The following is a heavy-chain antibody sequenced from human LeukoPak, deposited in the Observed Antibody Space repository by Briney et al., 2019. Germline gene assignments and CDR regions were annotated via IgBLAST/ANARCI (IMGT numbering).Heavy chain of an antibody. CDR2: ISSSGFTI. CDR3: VCVSWYVLDY. V-gene: IGHV3-48*04. Sequence: GGSLRLSCAASGFTFSSYSMHWVRQAPGKGLEWVSSISSSGFTIYYADSVKGRFTIFRDNAKNSLYLQMNSLSAEDTAVYYCVCVSWYVLDYWGQGTLVTVSS. D-gene: IGHD6-13*01. CDR1: GFTFSSYS. J-gene: IGHJ4*02.